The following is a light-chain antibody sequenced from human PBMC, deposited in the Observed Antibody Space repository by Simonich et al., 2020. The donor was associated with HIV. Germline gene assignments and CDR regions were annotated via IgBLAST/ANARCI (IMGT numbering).Light chain of an antibody. V-gene: IGKV1-13*02. J-gene: IGKJ2*01. CDR3: EQFNTHPYT. CDR2: DAS. CDR1: QGISSA. Sequence: AIQLTQSPSSLSASVGDRVTINCRASQGISSALAWYQQKPGKAPKLLIYDASNLESGVPARFSGSGSGTDFTLTISSLQPEDFATYYCEQFNTHPYTCGLGTKLGIK.